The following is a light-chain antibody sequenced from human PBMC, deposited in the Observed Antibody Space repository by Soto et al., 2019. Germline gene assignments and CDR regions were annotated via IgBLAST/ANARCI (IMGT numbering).Light chain of an antibody. Sequence: EIVLTQSPATLSLSPWEIATLSCRASQSVSSYLAWYQQKPGQAPRLLIYDASNRATGIPARFSGSGSGTDFTLTISSLEPEDFAVYYCQQRSNWPPITLGQGTRLEI. CDR1: QSVSSY. V-gene: IGKV3-11*01. J-gene: IGKJ5*01. CDR2: DAS. CDR3: QQRSNWPPIT.